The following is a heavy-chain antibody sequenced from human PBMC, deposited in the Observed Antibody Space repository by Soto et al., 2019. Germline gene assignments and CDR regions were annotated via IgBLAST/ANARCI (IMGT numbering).Heavy chain of an antibody. CDR2: IIPIFATV. V-gene: IGHV1-69*01. CDR3: ARGGRGYSSAPRYYFDY. CDR1: GGSFSSNP. Sequence: QVQLVQSGSEVKKPGSSVKVSCKASGGSFSSNPISWVRQAPGQGLEWMAGIIPIFATVHYAQKFQGRVTIYGGQTTRTGFMEVTSLKSEDTAVYFCARGGRGYSSAPRYYFDYWGQGTLVTVSS. J-gene: IGHJ4*02. D-gene: IGHD5-18*01.